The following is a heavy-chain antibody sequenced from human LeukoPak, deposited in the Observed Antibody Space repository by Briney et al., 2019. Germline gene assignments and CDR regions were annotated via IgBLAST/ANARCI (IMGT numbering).Heavy chain of an antibody. V-gene: IGHV4-59*01. Sequence: NPSETLSLTCTVSGGSISRYYWSWIRRPPRKGLEWIGYIDDSGNTNYNPSLKSQVTISVDKSKNQFSLKLSFVTAADTAMYYCARSDYHNSGSHTVFDAFDIWGQGTRVTVSS. CDR2: IDDSGNT. D-gene: IGHD3-10*01. CDR3: ARSDYHNSGSHTVFDAFDI. CDR1: GGSISRYY. J-gene: IGHJ3*02.